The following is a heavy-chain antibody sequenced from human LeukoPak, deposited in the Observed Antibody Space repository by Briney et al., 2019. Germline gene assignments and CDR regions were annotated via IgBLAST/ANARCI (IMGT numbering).Heavy chain of an antibody. CDR2: ISYDGSNK. D-gene: IGHD2-15*01. CDR1: GFTFSSYG. Sequence: GGSLRLSCAASGFTFSSYGMHWVRQAPGKGLEWVAVISYDGSNKYYADSVKGRFTISRDNSKNTLYLQMNSLRAEDTAVYYCAKGPVVAGAGPFDYWGQGTLVTVSS. J-gene: IGHJ4*02. CDR3: AKGPVVAGAGPFDY. V-gene: IGHV3-30*18.